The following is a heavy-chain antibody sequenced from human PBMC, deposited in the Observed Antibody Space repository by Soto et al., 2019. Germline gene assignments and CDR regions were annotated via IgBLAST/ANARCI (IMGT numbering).Heavy chain of an antibody. CDR3: TTDSYITSIIVRIDY. D-gene: IGHD3-22*01. CDR2: VKSKNDGGTT. Sequence: PGGSLRLSCAASGFTFSNAWINWVRQAPGKGLEWVGRVKSKNDGGTTDFAAPVKGRFAISRDDSKNMVYLEMNSLQTEDTAIYYCTTDSYITSIIVRIDYSGHGTLVTVTS. CDR1: GFTFSNAW. V-gene: IGHV3-15*07. J-gene: IGHJ4*01.